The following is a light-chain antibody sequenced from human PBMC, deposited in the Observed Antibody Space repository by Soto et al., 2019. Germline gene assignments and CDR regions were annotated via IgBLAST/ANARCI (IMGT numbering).Light chain of an antibody. J-gene: IGKJ1*01. V-gene: IGKV1-5*03. CDR3: QQYNSYPRT. CDR2: KAS. CDR1: QSISSW. Sequence: DIQLTQYPSFLSASVGDRVTITCRASQSISSWLAWYQQKPGKAPKLLIYKASSLESGVPSRFSGSGSGTEFTLTISSLQPDDFATYYCQQYNSYPRTFGQGTKVDIK.